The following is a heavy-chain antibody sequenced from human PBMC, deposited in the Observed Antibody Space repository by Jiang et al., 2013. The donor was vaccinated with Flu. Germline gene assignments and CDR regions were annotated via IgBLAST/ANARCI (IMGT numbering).Heavy chain of an antibody. CDR3: ARHYDIGFGEPDFDY. V-gene: IGHV4-39*01. Sequence: GPGLVKPSETLSLTCTVSGGSISSSSYYWGWIRQPPGKGLEWIGSIYYSGSTYYNPSLKSRVTISVDTSKNQFSLKLSSVTAADTAVYYCARHYDIGFGEPDFDYWGQGTLVTVSS. J-gene: IGHJ4*02. CDR1: GGSISSSSYY. CDR2: IYYSGST. D-gene: IGHD3-10*01.